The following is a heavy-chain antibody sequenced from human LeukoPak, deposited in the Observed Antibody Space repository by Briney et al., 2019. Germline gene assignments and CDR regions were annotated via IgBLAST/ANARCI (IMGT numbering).Heavy chain of an antibody. CDR3: AKERWGSVDS. V-gene: IGHV5-51*01. Sequence: GASLKISCKGSGYSFTSHWIGWVRQMPGKGLEWMGIIYPGDSNTRYSPSFQGQVTISADKSINTAYLQWSSLKASDTAMYYCAKERWGSVDSWGQGTLVTVSS. J-gene: IGHJ4*02. CDR2: IYPGDSNT. D-gene: IGHD4-23*01. CDR1: GYSFTSHW.